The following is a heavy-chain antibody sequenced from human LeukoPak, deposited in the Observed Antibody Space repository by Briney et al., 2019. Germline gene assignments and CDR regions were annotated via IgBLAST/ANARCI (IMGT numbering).Heavy chain of an antibody. V-gene: IGHV7-81*01. J-gene: IGHJ4*02. D-gene: IGHD5-18*01. CDR1: GYSFTTYG. Sequence: ASVKVSCKASGYSFTTYGMNWVPQAPGQGLEWMGWFNTYTGNPTYAQGFTGRFVFSMDTSASIAYMQISSLKAEDTAVYYCAKADGGYSYGLPLGHFDYWGQGTLVTVSS. CDR2: FNTYTGNP. CDR3: AKADGGYSYGLPLGHFDY.